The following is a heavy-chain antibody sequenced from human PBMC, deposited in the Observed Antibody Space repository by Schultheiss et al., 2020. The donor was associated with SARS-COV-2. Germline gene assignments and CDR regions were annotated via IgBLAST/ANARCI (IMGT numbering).Heavy chain of an antibody. CDR2: INHSGST. J-gene: IGHJ6*02. CDR3: ARPDGDYALYGMDV. V-gene: IGHV4-39*07. Sequence: GSLRLSCTVSGGSISSSSYYWGWIRQPPGKGLEWIGSINHSGSTYYNPSLKSRGTISVDTSKNQFSLKLSSVTAADTAVYYCARPDGDYALYGMDVWGQGTTVTVSS. D-gene: IGHD4-17*01. CDR1: GGSISSSSYY.